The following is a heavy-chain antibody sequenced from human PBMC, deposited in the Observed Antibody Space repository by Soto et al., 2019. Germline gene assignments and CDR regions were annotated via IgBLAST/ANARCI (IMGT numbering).Heavy chain of an antibody. Sequence: EVQLVESGGGLQQPGRSLRLSCAAAGFMFDRYAMHWVRQAPGNGLERVSGISWDSGNTGYADSVRGRFTISRDNGKKSLYLQMNSLRIEDTALYYCAKDRDNSGWYEPFLDSWGQGTLVTVSS. CDR1: GFMFDRYA. J-gene: IGHJ4*02. D-gene: IGHD6-19*01. V-gene: IGHV3-9*01. CDR3: AKDRDNSGWYEPFLDS. CDR2: ISWDSGNT.